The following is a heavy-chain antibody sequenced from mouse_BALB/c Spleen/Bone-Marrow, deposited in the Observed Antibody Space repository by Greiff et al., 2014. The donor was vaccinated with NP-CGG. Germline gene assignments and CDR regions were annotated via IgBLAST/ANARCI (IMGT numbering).Heavy chain of an antibody. CDR2: IHYSGST. Sequence: VQLQQSGPDLVKPSQSLSLTCTVTGYSITSGYSWHWIRQFPGNKLEWMGYIHYSGSTNYNPPLKSRISITRDTSKNQFFLQLNSVTTEDTATYYCARREGNHAAWFAYWGQGTLVTVSA. CDR1: GYSITSGYS. J-gene: IGHJ3*01. V-gene: IGHV3-1*02. CDR3: ARREGNHAAWFAY. D-gene: IGHD2-1*01.